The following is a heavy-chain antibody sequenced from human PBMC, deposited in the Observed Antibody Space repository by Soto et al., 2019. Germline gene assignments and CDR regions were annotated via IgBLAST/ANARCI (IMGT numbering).Heavy chain of an antibody. J-gene: IGHJ4*02. Sequence: QVQLVQSGAEVLKPGAAVKVSCKASGYVFTSFLMHWVRQAPGQGLEWMGIINPSGGTTTLAQKFQGSVTMTRDTSTNTVYMEVSSLRSDDTAVYYCARGQSGIYGGLDYWGQGTLVTVSS. D-gene: IGHD1-26*01. CDR2: INPSGGTT. CDR1: GYVFTSFL. CDR3: ARGQSGIYGGLDY. V-gene: IGHV1-46*01.